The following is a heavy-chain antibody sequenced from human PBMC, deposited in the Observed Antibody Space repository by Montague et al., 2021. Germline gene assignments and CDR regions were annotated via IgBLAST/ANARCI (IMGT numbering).Heavy chain of an antibody. V-gene: IGHV4-31*03. Sequence: TLSLTCNVSGASFNYGDYYWTWIRQHPGKGLEWIGYIHYTGYTQYNPSLNSRLTLSVDTSKNQFSLMLNSVTAADTAVYYCARDVSRYTPAGYFDSWGQGTRVIVSS. CDR1: GASFNYGDYY. D-gene: IGHD2-2*02. CDR3: ARDVSRYTPAGYFDS. CDR2: IHYTGYT. J-gene: IGHJ4*02.